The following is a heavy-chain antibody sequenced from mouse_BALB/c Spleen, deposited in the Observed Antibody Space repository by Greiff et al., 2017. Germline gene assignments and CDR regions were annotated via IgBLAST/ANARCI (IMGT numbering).Heavy chain of an antibody. V-gene: IGHV3-2*02. Sequence: EVKLQESGPGLVKPSQSLSLTCTVTGYSITSDYAWNWIRQFPGNKLEWMGYISYSGSTSYNPSLKSRISITRDTSKNQFFLQLNSVTTEDTATYYCATYRYLYAMDYWGQGTSVTVSS. J-gene: IGHJ4*01. CDR1: GYSITSDYA. CDR3: ATYRYLYAMDY. CDR2: ISYSGST. D-gene: IGHD2-14*01.